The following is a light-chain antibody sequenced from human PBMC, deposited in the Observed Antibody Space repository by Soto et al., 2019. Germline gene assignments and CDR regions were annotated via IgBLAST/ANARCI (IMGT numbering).Light chain of an antibody. V-gene: IGKV1-5*01. CDR1: QSIGGW. CDR2: VAS. J-gene: IGKJ1*01. CDR3: QQYNSYSLT. Sequence: DIQMTQSPSTLSASVGDRVTITCRASQSIGGWLAWYQQKPGKAPKLLISVASSLESGVPSRFSGSGSGTQFTLTISSLQPDDFVTYYCQQYNSYSLTFGQGTKVEIK.